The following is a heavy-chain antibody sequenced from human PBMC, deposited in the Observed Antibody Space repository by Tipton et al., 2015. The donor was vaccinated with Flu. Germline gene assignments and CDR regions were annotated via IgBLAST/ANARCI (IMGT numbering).Heavy chain of an antibody. CDR1: GGSISRYY. CDR2: INYSGST. CDR3: ARGRGYSYGYYPS. J-gene: IGHJ4*02. V-gene: IGHV4-59*08. D-gene: IGHD5-18*01. Sequence: TLSLTCTVSGGSISRYYWSWIRQAPGKGLEWIAYINYSGSTNNNPSLKSRVTISVDTSKNQFSLKLTFVTAADTAVYYCARGRGYSYGYYPSWGQGTLVTVSS.